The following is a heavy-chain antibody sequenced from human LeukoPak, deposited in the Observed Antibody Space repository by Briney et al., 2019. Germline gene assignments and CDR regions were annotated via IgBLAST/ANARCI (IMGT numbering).Heavy chain of an antibody. CDR3: ARSDNFWSGYKPLGDYYFDY. D-gene: IGHD3-3*01. CDR1: GFTFSSYA. J-gene: IGHJ4*02. Sequence: QPGRSLRLSCAASGFTFSSYAMHWVRQAPGRGLEWVAVISYDGSNKYYADSVKGRFTISRDNSKNTLYLQMNSLRAEDTAVYYCARSDNFWSGYKPLGDYYFDYWGQGTLVTVSS. V-gene: IGHV3-30*01. CDR2: ISYDGSNK.